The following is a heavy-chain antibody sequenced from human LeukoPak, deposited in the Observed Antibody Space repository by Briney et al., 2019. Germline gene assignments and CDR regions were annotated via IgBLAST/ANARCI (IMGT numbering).Heavy chain of an antibody. J-gene: IGHJ3*02. D-gene: IGHD2-21*02. Sequence: PGGSLRLSCAASGFTFSSYAMSWVRQAPGKGLEWVSAISGSGGSTYYADSVKGRFTISRDNSKNTLYLQMNSLRAEDTALYYCAKDCGGDCYSTYDAFDIWGQGTMVTVSS. CDR2: ISGSGGST. V-gene: IGHV3-23*01. CDR1: GFTFSSYA. CDR3: AKDCGGDCYSTYDAFDI.